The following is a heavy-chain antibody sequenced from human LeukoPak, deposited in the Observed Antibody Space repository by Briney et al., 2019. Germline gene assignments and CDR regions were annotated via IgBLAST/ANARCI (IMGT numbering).Heavy chain of an antibody. CDR2: IYYSGST. D-gene: IGHD6-19*01. J-gene: IGHJ6*03. V-gene: IGHV4-39*07. CDR1: GGSISSSSYY. Sequence: SETLSLTCTVSGGSISSSSYYWGWIRQPPGKGLEWIGSIYYSGSTYYNPSLKSRVTISVDTSKNQFSLKLSSVTAADTAVYYCARDRYSSGWYGAYYYYYMDVWGKGTTVTVSS. CDR3: ARDRYSSGWYGAYYYYYMDV.